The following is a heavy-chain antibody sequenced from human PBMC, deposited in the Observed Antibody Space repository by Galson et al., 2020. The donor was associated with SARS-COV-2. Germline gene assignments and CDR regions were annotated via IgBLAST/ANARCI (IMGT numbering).Heavy chain of an antibody. CDR2: IYDSGST. D-gene: IGHD1-26*01. V-gene: IGHV4-39*01. CDR3: AKGNKVGISGYYMDV. J-gene: IGHJ6*03. CDR1: GGSISSSSYY. Sequence: SETLSLTCTVSGGSISSSSYYWGWIRQPPGKALEWTGSIYDSGSTDYNPSLKSRVTISKDTSKKQLSLKLSSVTAADTAVYYCAKGNKVGISGYYMDVWGKGTTVTISS.